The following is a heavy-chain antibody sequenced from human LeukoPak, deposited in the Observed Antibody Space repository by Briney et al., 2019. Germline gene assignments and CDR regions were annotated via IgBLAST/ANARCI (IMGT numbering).Heavy chain of an antibody. Sequence: QPGGSLRLSCAVSGFTFSSNWMHWVRHPPGKEMVWVSRINSDGSYINYADSVKGRFTISRDNAKSTLYLQMSSLRVEDTAVYYCTRGAGYYNTDSLDYWGQGTLVTVSS. CDR2: INSDGSYI. D-gene: IGHD3-10*01. J-gene: IGHJ4*02. CDR3: TRGAGYYNTDSLDY. V-gene: IGHV3-74*01. CDR1: GFTFSSNW.